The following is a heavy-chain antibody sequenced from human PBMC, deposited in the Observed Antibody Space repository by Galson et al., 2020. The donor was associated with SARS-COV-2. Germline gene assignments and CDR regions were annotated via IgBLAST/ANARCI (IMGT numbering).Heavy chain of an antibody. Sequence: SCAASGFTFSSYAMHWVRQAPGKGLEWVAVISYNGSNKYYADSVKGRFTISRDNSKNTPYLQMNSLRAEDTAVYYCARPNSGSYYGYFDYWGQVTLVIVSS. CDR2: ISYNGSNK. J-gene: IGHJ4*02. CDR1: GFTFSSYA. D-gene: IGHD1-26*01. V-gene: IGHV3-30*01. CDR3: ARPNSGSYYGYFDY.